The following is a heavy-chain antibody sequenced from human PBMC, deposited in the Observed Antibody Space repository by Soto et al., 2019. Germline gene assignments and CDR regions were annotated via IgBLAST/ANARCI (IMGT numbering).Heavy chain of an antibody. CDR2: ISGSGGST. Sequence: PGGSLRLSGAASGFTFSSYAMSRVRQSPGQGLEWVSAISGSGGSTYYADTVKGRFTISRDNSKNTLYLQMNSLRAEDTAVYYCAKDGYYDSSGYSAFDIWGQGTMVTVSS. J-gene: IGHJ3*02. V-gene: IGHV3-23*01. CDR1: GFTFSSYA. CDR3: AKDGYYDSSGYSAFDI. D-gene: IGHD3-22*01.